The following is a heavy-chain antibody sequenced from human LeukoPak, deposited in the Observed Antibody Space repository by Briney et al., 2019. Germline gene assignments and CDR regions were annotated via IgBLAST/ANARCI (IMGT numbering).Heavy chain of an antibody. CDR3: AELGITMIGGV. CDR1: GFTFSSYE. D-gene: IGHD3-10*02. J-gene: IGHJ6*04. V-gene: IGHV3-48*03. Sequence: PGRSLRLSCAASGFTFSSYEMNGGRQAPGKGLEWVSYISSSGSTIYYADSVKGRFTISRDNAKNSLYLQMNTLRAEDTAVYYCAELGITMIGGVWGKGTTVTISS. CDR2: ISSSGSTI.